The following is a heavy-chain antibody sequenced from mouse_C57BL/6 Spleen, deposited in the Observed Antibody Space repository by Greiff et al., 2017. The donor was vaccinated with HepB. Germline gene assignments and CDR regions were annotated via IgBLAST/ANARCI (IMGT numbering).Heavy chain of an antibody. CDR3: ARDSSGDFDY. V-gene: IGHV5-6*01. CDR1: GFTFSSYG. Sequence: EVMLVESGGDLVKPGGSLKLSCAASGFTFSSYGMSWVRQTPDKRLEWVATISSGGSYTYSPDSVKGRFTISRDNAKNTLYLQMSSLKSEDTAMYYCARDSSGDFDYWGQGTTLTVSS. D-gene: IGHD3-2*02. J-gene: IGHJ2*01. CDR2: ISSGGSYT.